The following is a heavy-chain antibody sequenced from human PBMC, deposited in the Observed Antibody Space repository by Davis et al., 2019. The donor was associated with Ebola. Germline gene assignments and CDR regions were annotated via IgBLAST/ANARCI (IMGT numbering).Heavy chain of an antibody. V-gene: IGHV1-8*01. CDR3: ARASWATVGTRWFDP. CDR2: MNPNSGST. Sequence: AASVKVSCKASGYTFTSYDINWVRQATGQGFEWMGWMNPNSGSTGYAQKFQGRVTMTRDTSTSTAYMELSSLRSEDTAVYYCARASWATVGTRWFDPWGQGTLVTVSS. CDR1: GYTFTSYD. J-gene: IGHJ5*02. D-gene: IGHD6-13*01.